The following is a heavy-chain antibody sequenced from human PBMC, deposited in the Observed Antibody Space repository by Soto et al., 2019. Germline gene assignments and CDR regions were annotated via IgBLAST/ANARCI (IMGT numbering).Heavy chain of an antibody. D-gene: IGHD1-26*01. CDR3: ARGDRGAFDL. V-gene: IGHV3-74*01. CDR2: LHSEGSST. J-gene: IGHJ3*01. Sequence: EVQLVESGGGLVQPGESLRLSCAASGFTFSYYWMHWVRQAPGKGLVWVSRLHSEGSSTTYADSVKGRFSISRDNARNTVYLQMNSLRAEDTAVYYCARGDRGAFDLWGQGTVLTVSS. CDR1: GFTFSYYW.